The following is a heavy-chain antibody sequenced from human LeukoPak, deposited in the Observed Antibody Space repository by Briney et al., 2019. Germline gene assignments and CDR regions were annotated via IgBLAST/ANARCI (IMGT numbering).Heavy chain of an antibody. J-gene: IGHJ3*02. CDR1: GGSISGYY. D-gene: IGHD3-10*01. CDR2: IFSSGNT. CDR3: ARGRNGLTYYYGSGSSLWAFDI. V-gene: IGHV4-4*07. Sequence: SETLSLTCTVSGGSISGYYCSWIRQSAGKGLEWIGRIFSSGNTNYNPSLKSRVTISVDTSKNQFSLKLSSVTAADTAVYYCARGRNGLTYYYGSGSSLWAFDIWGQGTMVTVSS.